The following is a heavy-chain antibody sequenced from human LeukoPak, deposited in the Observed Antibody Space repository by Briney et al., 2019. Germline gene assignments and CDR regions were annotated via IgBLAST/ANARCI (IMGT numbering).Heavy chain of an antibody. V-gene: IGHV3-23*01. Sequence: GGALRLSCAASGFTFTYYAMNWVRQAPGKGLEWVSAISSSDGSTYYADSVKGRSTISRDNSKNTLYLQMNSLRAEDTAVYYCAKAGDYSYFDYWGQGTLVTVSS. CDR2: ISSSDGST. CDR1: GFTFTYYA. D-gene: IGHD4-11*01. CDR3: AKAGDYSYFDY. J-gene: IGHJ4*02.